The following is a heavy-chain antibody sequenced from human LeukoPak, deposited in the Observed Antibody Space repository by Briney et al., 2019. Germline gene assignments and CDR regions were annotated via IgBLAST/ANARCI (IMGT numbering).Heavy chain of an antibody. CDR1: GGSFSGYY. CDR2: INHSGST. CDR3: ARVKRPATSDY. Sequence: SETLSLTCAVYGGSFSGYYWSWIRQPPGKGLEWIGEINHSGSTNYNPSLKSRVTISVDTSKSQFSLKLSSVTAADTAVYYCARVKRPATSDYWGQGTLVTVSS. J-gene: IGHJ4*02. V-gene: IGHV4-34*01. D-gene: IGHD2-2*01.